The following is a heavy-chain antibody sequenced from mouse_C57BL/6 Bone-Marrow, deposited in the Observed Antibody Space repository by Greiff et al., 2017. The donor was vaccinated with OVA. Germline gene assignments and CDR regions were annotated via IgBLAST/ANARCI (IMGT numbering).Heavy chain of an antibody. CDR1: GYTFTSYW. CDR2: IHPNSGST. V-gene: IGHV1-64*01. Sequence: VQLQQPGAELVKPGASVKLSCKASGYTFTSYWMHWVKQRPGQGLEWIGMIHPNSGSTNYNEKFKSKATLTVDKSSSTAYMQLSSLTSEDSAVYYCARSVYDYLYYFDYWGQGTTLTVSS. J-gene: IGHJ2*01. D-gene: IGHD2-4*01. CDR3: ARSVYDYLYYFDY.